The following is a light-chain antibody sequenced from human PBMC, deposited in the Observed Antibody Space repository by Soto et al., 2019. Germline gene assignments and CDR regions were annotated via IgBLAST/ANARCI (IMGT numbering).Light chain of an antibody. CDR3: AAWEDSLNGPV. J-gene: IGLJ3*02. Sequence: QSVLTQPPSASGTPGQRVIISCSGSSSNLGSNCGNWYQQLPGTAPKLLIYNTYQRPLGVPDRFSGSKSGTSASLAISGLQSEDEGDYFCAAWEDSLNGPVFGGGTKLTVL. CDR2: NTY. CDR1: SSNLGSNC. V-gene: IGLV1-44*01.